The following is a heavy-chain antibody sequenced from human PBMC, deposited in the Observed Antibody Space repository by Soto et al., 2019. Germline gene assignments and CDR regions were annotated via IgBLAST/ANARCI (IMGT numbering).Heavy chain of an antibody. CDR1: RYTFTGYY. CDR3: ARERYQVISDGMDV. V-gene: IGHV1-2*02. Sequence: VASVKVSCKASRYTFTGYYIHWVREAPGQGLEWMGWINPQTGGTSYAQKFQGRVTLSRDTSINTAYLELSRLRFDDAAVYFCARERYQVISDGMDVWGQGTTVTVSS. CDR2: INPQTGGT. J-gene: IGHJ6*02. D-gene: IGHD2-2*01.